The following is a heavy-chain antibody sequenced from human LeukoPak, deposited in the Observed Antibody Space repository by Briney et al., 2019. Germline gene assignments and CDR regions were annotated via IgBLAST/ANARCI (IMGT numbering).Heavy chain of an antibody. V-gene: IGHV4-59*08. CDR3: ARSGPPDYFDY. D-gene: IGHD1-14*01. CDR2: IYYSGST. Sequence: SETLSLTCTVSGGSISSYYWSWIRQPPGKGLEWIGYIYYSGSTNYNPSLKSRVTISVDTSKNQFSLKLSSVTAADTAVYYCARSGPPDYFDYWGQGTLVTVSS. J-gene: IGHJ4*02. CDR1: GGSISSYY.